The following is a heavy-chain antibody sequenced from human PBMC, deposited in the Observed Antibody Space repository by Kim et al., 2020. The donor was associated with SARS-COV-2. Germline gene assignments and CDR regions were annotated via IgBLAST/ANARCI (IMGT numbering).Heavy chain of an antibody. D-gene: IGHD2-15*01. Sequence: GGSLRLSCAASGFSFSYYGMHWVRQAPGKGLEWVATISNEGRDKYYADSVKGRFTISRDNPKNTLYLQMDTLRPEDTSLYYCVRGQVAAHQYFDYWGQGTLVTVSS. J-gene: IGHJ4*02. CDR3: VRGQVAAHQYFDY. CDR2: ISNEGRDK. V-gene: IGHV3-30*03. CDR1: GFSFSYYG.